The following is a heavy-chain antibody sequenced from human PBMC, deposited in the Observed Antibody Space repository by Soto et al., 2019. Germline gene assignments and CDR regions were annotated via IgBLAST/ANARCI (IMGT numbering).Heavy chain of an antibody. CDR3: ARTANQYYFDY. V-gene: IGHV4-30-4*01. CDR1: GGSISSGDYY. D-gene: IGHD2-8*01. Sequence: SETLSLTCTVSGGSISSGDYYWSWIRQPPGKGLEWIGYIYYSGSTYYNPSLKSRVTISVDTSKNQFSLKLSSVTAADTAVYYCARTANQYYFDYWGQGTLVTVSS. J-gene: IGHJ4*02. CDR2: IYYSGST.